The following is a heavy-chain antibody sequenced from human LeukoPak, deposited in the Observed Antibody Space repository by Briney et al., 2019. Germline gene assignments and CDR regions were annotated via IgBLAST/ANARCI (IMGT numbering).Heavy chain of an antibody. CDR2: IIHSGRT. D-gene: IGHD3-10*01. CDR1: GGSFSGYY. J-gene: IGHJ6*03. V-gene: IGHV4-34*01. Sequence: SETLSLTCAVYGGSFSGYYWSWIRQPPGKGLEWIGEIIHSGRTNYNPSLKSRVTISADTSKNQFSLKLRSVTAADTAVYYCARGLREFGYYYYHMDVWGKGTTVTVSS. CDR3: ARGLREFGYYYYHMDV.